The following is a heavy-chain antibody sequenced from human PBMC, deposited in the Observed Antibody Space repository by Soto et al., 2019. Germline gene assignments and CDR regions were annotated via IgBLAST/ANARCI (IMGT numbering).Heavy chain of an antibody. Sequence: ASVKVSCKASGYTFTSYDINWVRQATGQGLEWMGWMNPNSGNTGYAQKFQGRVTMTRNTSISTAYMELSSLRSEDAAIYYCARLRDNGYQLLPKLSYYYYPMDVWGQGTTVTVAS. CDR2: MNPNSGNT. V-gene: IGHV1-8*01. CDR3: ARLRDNGYQLLPKLSYYYYPMDV. CDR1: GYTFTSYD. J-gene: IGHJ6*02. D-gene: IGHD2-2*01.